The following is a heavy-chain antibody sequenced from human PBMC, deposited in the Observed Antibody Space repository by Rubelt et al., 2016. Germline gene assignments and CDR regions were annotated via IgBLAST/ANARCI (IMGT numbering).Heavy chain of an antibody. V-gene: IGHV1-18*01. J-gene: IGHJ3*02. CDR3: ARRDGYNWDDAFDI. D-gene: IGHD5-24*01. Sequence: QVQLVQSGAEVKKPGASVKVSCKASGYTFTSYGISWVRQAPGQGLEWMGWISAYNGNTNYAQKLQGRVTMNTDTSKRTAYIELRSLRSDDTAVYYCARRDGYNWDDAFDIWGQGTMVTVSS. CDR1: GYTFTSYG. CDR2: ISAYNGNT.